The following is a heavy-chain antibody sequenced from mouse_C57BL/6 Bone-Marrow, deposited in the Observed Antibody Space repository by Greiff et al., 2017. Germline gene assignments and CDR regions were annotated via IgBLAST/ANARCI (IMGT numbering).Heavy chain of an antibody. CDR2: IWTGGGT. V-gene: IGHV2-9-1*01. J-gene: IGHJ3*01. CDR3: ARNNHYYYGSIAY. D-gene: IGHD1-1*01. Sequence: QVQLQQSGPGLVAPSQCLSITCTASGFSLTSYAISWVRQPPGKGLEWLGVIWTGGGTNYNSALKSSLSISKDNSTTQVFLKMNSLQTDDTARYYCARNNHYYYGSIAYWGQGTLVTVSA. CDR1: GFSLTSYA.